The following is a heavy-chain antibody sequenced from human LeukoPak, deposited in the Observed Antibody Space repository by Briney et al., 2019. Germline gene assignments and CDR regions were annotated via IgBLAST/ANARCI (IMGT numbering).Heavy chain of an antibody. Sequence: PGGSLRLSCAASGFTFSSYAMSWVRQAPGKGLEWASAISGSGGSTYYADSVKGRFTISRDNSKNTLYLQMNSLRAEDTAVYYCAKGTMVRGVIITPFDYWGQGTLVTVSP. CDR2: ISGSGGST. CDR1: GFTFSSYA. CDR3: AKGTMVRGVIITPFDY. V-gene: IGHV3-23*01. J-gene: IGHJ4*02. D-gene: IGHD3-10*01.